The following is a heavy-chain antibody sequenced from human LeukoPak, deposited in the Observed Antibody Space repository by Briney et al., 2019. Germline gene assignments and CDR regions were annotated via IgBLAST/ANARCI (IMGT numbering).Heavy chain of an antibody. CDR2: INHSGST. D-gene: IGHD2/OR15-2a*01. Sequence: GSLRLSCAASGFTFSSYSMNWVRQPPGKVLEWIGEINHSGSTNYNPSLKSRVTISVDTSKNQFSLKLSSVTAADTAVYYCARLNIVSRYYYYYYMDVWGKGTTVTVSS. CDR3: ARLNIVSRYYYYYYMDV. CDR1: GFTFSSYS. J-gene: IGHJ6*03. V-gene: IGHV4-34*01.